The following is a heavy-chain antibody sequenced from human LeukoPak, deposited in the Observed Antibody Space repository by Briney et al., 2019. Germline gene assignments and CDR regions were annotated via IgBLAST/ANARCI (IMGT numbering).Heavy chain of an antibody. CDR3: ARQVGYDFEP. CDR1: GYRYTSYW. V-gene: IGHV5-10-1*01. Sequence: ESLNISCNGSGYRYTSYWISWVRQMPGKGLEWMGRIDPSDSYTNYSPSFQGHVTISADKSISTAYLQWSSLKASDTAMYYCARQVGYDFEPWGQGTLVTVSS. J-gene: IGHJ5*02. D-gene: IGHD5-12*01. CDR2: IDPSDSYT.